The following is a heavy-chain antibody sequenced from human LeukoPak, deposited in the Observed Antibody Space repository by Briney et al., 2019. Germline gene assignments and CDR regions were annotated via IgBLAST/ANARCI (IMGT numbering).Heavy chain of an antibody. CDR3: AKLDYYGNY. J-gene: IGHJ4*02. V-gene: IGHV3-11*01. CDR1: GFTFSDYY. CDR2: ISSSGSTI. D-gene: IGHD3-10*01. Sequence: PGGSLRLSCAASGFTFSDYYMSWIRQAPGKGLEWVSYISSSGSTIYYADSVRGRFTVSRDDVQRSVHLQMNSLRAEDTAVYYCAKLDYYGNYWGQGTLVTVSS.